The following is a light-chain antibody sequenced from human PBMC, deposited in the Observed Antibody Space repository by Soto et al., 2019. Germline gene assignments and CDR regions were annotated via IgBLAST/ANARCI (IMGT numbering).Light chain of an antibody. J-gene: IGLJ2*01. CDR2: DVS. Sequence: QSALTQPASVSGSPGQSITISCTGTSSDVGGYNFVSWYQHRPGTAPQLMIFDVSNRPSGVSNRFSGSKSGNTASLTISGLQAEDEADYYCSLFPSSTTLFGGGTKLTVL. V-gene: IGLV2-14*03. CDR1: SSDVGGYNF. CDR3: SLFPSSTTL.